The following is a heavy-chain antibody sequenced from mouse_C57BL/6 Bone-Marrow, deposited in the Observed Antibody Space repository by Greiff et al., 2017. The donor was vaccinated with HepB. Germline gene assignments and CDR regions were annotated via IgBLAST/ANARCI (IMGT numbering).Heavy chain of an antibody. CDR3: ARHEDATVVATRWYFDV. Sequence: QVQLKESGAELVKPGASVKLSCKASGYTFTEYTIHWVKQRSGQGLEWIGWFYPGSGSIKYNEKFKDKATLTADKSSSTVYMELSRLTSEDSAVYFCARHEDATVVATRWYFDVWGTGTTVTVSS. J-gene: IGHJ1*03. CDR2: FYPGSGSI. V-gene: IGHV1-62-2*01. CDR1: GYTFTEYT. D-gene: IGHD1-1*01.